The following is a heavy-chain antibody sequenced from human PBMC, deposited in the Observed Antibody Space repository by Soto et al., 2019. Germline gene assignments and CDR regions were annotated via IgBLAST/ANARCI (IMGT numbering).Heavy chain of an antibody. CDR3: ARDTGSWSTT. CDR2: INHSGST. CDR1: GGSFNIYY. V-gene: IGHV4-34*01. Sequence: SETLSLTCTVYGGSFNIYYLSWIRQPPGKGLEWIGEINHSGSTNYNPSLKSRVTISVDTSKNLLSLNLNSLTAADTAVYYCARDTGSWSTTWGQGTLVTVSS. D-gene: IGHD6-13*01. J-gene: IGHJ5*02.